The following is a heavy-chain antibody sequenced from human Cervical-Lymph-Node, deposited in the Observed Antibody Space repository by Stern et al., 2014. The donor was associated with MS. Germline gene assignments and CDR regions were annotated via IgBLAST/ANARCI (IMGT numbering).Heavy chain of an antibody. D-gene: IGHD2-8*01. CDR3: VREDGDFDY. CDR1: GFTFSSHV. CDR2: IWHDENNS. V-gene: IGHV3-30-3*01. Sequence: HVQLVPSGGGVVQPGGSLRLSCAASGFTFSSHVMHWVRQAPGKGLEWVAVIWHDENNSAYADSVKGRFTISRDNFNNTLSLQMNSLRAEDTAVYYCVREDGDFDYWGQGTLVTVAS. J-gene: IGHJ4*02.